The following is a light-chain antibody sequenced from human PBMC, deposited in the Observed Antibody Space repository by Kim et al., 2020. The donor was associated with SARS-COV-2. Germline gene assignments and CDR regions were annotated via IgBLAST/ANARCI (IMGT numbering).Light chain of an antibody. Sequence: EIVMTQSPATLSVSPGERATLSCRASQSVSRNLAWYQQKPGQAPRLLIYGASTRATGIPARFSGSGSGTEFTLTISSVQSEDLAVYYCLKYVSWPPWTFCQGTKVDSK. CDR2: GAS. J-gene: IGKJ1*01. V-gene: IGKV3D-15*01. CDR1: QSVSRN. CDR3: LKYVSWPPWT.